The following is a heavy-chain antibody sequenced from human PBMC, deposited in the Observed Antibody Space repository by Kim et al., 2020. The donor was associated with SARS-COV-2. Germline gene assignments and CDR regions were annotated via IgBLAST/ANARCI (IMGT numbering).Heavy chain of an antibody. Sequence: GGSLRLSCAASGFTVSSNYMSWVRQAPGKGLEWVSVIYSGGSTYYADSVKGRFTISRDNSKNTLYLQMNSLRAEDTAVYYCARGLYYYDSGYYYGMDVWGQGTAVTVSS. V-gene: IGHV3-53*01. J-gene: IGHJ6*02. CDR1: GFTVSSNY. CDR3: ARGLYYYDSGYYYGMDV. D-gene: IGHD3-22*01. CDR2: IYSGGST.